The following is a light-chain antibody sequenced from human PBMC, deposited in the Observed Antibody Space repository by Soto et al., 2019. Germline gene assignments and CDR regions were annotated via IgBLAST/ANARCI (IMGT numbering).Light chain of an antibody. CDR2: EVS. Sequence: QSVLTQPASVSGSPGQSITISCTGTTSDVGGYNYVSWYQQHSGKAPKLMIYEVSNRPSGVSNRFSGSKSGNTASLTISGLQAEDEADYYCSSYTDTTTLALFGGGTKLTVL. CDR1: TSDVGGYNY. J-gene: IGLJ2*01. V-gene: IGLV2-14*01. CDR3: SSYTDTTTLAL.